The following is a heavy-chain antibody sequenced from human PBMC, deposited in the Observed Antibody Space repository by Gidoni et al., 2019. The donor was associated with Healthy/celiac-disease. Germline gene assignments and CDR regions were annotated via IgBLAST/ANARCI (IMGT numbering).Heavy chain of an antibody. CDR2: ITAGNGNT. D-gene: IGHD6-19*01. CDR3: ARPHSSGSLGGRRYFDY. J-gene: IGHJ4*02. V-gene: IGHV1-3*01. CDR1: GYTFPSYA. Sequence: QVQLVQSGAEVKKPGASVTVSCKASGYTFPSYAMHWVRQAPGQRLEWMGWITAGNGNTKYSQKFQGKVTITRDTSASTAYMELSSLRSEDTAVYYCARPHSSGSLGGRRYFDYWGQGTLVTVSS.